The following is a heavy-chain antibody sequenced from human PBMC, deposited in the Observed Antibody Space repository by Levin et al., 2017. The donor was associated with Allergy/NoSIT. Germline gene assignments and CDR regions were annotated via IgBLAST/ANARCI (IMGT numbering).Heavy chain of an antibody. CDR3: ARDYGVQNWFDT. Sequence: PGGSLRLSCAGSGFTFSNYSMNWVRQAPGRGLEWVSFIISVSGPRYYGDSAKGRFTISRDNAKNSVYLQMNSLTAEDTAVYFCARDYGVQNWFDTWGQGTLITVSS. CDR2: IISVSGPR. V-gene: IGHV3-48*04. D-gene: IGHD4-17*01. CDR1: GFTFSNYS. J-gene: IGHJ5*02.